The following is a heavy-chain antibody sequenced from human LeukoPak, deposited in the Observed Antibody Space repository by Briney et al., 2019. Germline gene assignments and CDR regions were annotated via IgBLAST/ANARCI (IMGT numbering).Heavy chain of an antibody. CDR3: ARDLYSSNDA. J-gene: IGHJ5*02. Sequence: GGSLSLSCAASGFTFSSYWMSWVRQAPGKGLDWVANIKQDGSEKYYVDSVKGRFTISRDNAKNSLYLQMNSLRAEDTTVYYCARDLYSSNDAWGQGTLVTVSS. CDR2: IKQDGSEK. CDR1: GFTFSSYW. D-gene: IGHD6-13*01. V-gene: IGHV3-7*01.